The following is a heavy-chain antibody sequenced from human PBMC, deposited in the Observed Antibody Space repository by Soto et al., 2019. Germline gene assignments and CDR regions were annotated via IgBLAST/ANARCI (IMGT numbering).Heavy chain of an antibody. D-gene: IGHD2-8*01. CDR2: IKQDGSEK. CDR3: GGEGVGVPPGPPPFDY. CDR1: GFTFSSYW. Sequence: EVQLVESGGGLVQPGGSLRLSCAASGFTFSSYWMSWVRQAPGKGLEWVANIKQDGSEKYYVDSVKGRFTISRDNAKNSLELQKNRPEGEETAVDFLGGEGVGVPPGPPPFDYWGQGTLVTVSS. J-gene: IGHJ4*02. V-gene: IGHV3-7*04.